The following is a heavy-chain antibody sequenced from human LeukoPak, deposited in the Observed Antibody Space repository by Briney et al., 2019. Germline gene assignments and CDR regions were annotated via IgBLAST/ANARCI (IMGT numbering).Heavy chain of an antibody. CDR1: GSTFTSSA. Sequence: SVKVSCKASGSTFTSSAMQWVRQARGQRLEWIGWIVVGSGNTNYAQKFQERVTITRDTSTSTAYMELSSLRSEDTAVYYCAADLLAVPGREYWGQGTLVTVSS. D-gene: IGHD6-19*01. CDR2: IVVGSGNT. J-gene: IGHJ4*02. CDR3: AADLLAVPGREY. V-gene: IGHV1-58*02.